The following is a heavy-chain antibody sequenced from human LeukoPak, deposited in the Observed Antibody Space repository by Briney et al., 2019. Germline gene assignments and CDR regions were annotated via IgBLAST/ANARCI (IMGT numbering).Heavy chain of an antibody. CDR1: GGSISSYY. J-gene: IGHJ6*02. CDR3: ARGVWSGYYGFGMDV. Sequence: PSETLSLTCTVAGGSISSYYWSWIRQPPGKGLEWIGYIYYSGSTNYNPSLKSRVTISVDTSKNQFSLKLSSVTAADTAVYYCARGVWSGYYGFGMDVWGQGTTVTVSS. V-gene: IGHV4-59*01. D-gene: IGHD3-3*01. CDR2: IYYSGST.